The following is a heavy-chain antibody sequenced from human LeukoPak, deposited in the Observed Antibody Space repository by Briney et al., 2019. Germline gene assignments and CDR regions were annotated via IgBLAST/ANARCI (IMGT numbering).Heavy chain of an antibody. CDR2: ITGSGGTT. CDR1: GFTFSSYT. Sequence: GGSLRLSCAASGFTFSSYTMSWVRQAPGKGLEWVSSITGSGGTTYYADSVKGRFTIPRDNAKNTLYLQMNSRKAEDTAVYSCAKGVSGDSYNYFDYWGQGTLVTVSS. V-gene: IGHV3-23*01. CDR3: AKGVSGDSYNYFDY. J-gene: IGHJ4*02. D-gene: IGHD5-24*01.